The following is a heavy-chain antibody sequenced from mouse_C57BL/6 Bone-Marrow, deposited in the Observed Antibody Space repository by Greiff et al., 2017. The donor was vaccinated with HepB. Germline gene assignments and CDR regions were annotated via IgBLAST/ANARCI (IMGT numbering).Heavy chain of an antibody. CDR3: ARSSAGKRAMDY. CDR2: INPNNGGT. D-gene: IGHD6-1*01. CDR1: GYTFTDYN. V-gene: IGHV1-18*01. J-gene: IGHJ4*01. Sequence: VQLQQSGPELVKPGASVKIPCKASGYTFTDYNMDWVKQSHGKSLEWIGDINPNNGGTIYNQKFKGKATLTVDKSSSTAYMELRSLTSEDTAVYYCARSSAGKRAMDYWGQGTSVTVSS.